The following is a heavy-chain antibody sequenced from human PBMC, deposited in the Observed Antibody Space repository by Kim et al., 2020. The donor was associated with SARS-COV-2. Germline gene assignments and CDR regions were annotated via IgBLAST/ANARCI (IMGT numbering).Heavy chain of an antibody. D-gene: IGHD3-10*01. CDR2: ISGSGGST. Sequence: GGSLRLSCAASGFTFSSYAMSWVRQAPGKGLEWVSAISGSGGSTYYADSVKGRFTISRDNSKNTLYLQMNSLRAEDTAVYYCAKDLTMVRGVMGGGFDPWGQGTLVTVSS. CDR1: GFTFSSYA. J-gene: IGHJ5*02. V-gene: IGHV3-23*01. CDR3: AKDLTMVRGVMGGGFDP.